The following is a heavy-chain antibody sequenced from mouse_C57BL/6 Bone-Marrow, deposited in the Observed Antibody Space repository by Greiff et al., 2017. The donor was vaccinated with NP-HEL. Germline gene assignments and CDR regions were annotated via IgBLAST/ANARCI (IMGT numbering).Heavy chain of an antibody. V-gene: IGHV1-69*01. CDR2: IDPSDSYT. CDR1: GYTFTSYW. CDR3: ARSFITTVVPYFDY. J-gene: IGHJ2*01. D-gene: IGHD1-1*01. Sequence: QVQLQQSGAELVMPGASVKLSCKASGYTFTSYWMHWVKQRPGQGLEWIGEIDPSDSYTNYNQKFKGKSTLTVDKSSSTAYMQLSSLTSEDSAVYYCARSFITTVVPYFDYWGQGTTLTVSS.